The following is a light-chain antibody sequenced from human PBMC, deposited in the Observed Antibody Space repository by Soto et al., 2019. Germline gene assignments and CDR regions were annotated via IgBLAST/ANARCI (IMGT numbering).Light chain of an antibody. Sequence: QSALTQPRSVSGSPGQSVTISCTGTSSDVGGYNYVSWYQQYPGKAPKLMIYDVSERPSGVPDRFSGSKSGNTAFLTISGLQAEDEADYYCSSYAGSYTLVFGGGTKLTVL. J-gene: IGLJ2*01. V-gene: IGLV2-11*01. CDR1: SSDVGGYNY. CDR3: SSYAGSYTLV. CDR2: DVS.